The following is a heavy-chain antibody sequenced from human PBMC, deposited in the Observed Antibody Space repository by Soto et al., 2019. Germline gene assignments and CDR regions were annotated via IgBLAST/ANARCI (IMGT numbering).Heavy chain of an antibody. D-gene: IGHD2-2*02. Sequence: EVQLVESGGGLVQPGGSLRLSCAAPGFTFSSYWMSWVRQAPGKGLEWVANIKQDGSEKYYVDSVKGRFTISRDNAKNSLYLQMNSLRAEDTAVYYCARVVCSSTSCYNANDYWGQGTLVTVSS. J-gene: IGHJ4*02. CDR1: GFTFSSYW. CDR3: ARVVCSSTSCYNANDY. V-gene: IGHV3-7*04. CDR2: IKQDGSEK.